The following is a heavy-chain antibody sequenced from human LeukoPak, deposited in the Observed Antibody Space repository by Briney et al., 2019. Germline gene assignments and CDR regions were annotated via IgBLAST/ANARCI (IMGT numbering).Heavy chain of an antibody. CDR1: GFTFSSYG. CDR3: AKDQHSGYSSSWYELDY. D-gene: IGHD6-13*01. V-gene: IGHV3-30*02. CDR2: IRYDGSNK. J-gene: IGHJ4*02. Sequence: GGSLRLSCAASGFTFSSYGMHWVRQAPGKGLEWVAFIRYDGSNKYYADSVKGRFTISRDNSKNTLYLQMNSLRAENTAVYYCAKDQHSGYSSSWYELDYWGQGTLVTVSS.